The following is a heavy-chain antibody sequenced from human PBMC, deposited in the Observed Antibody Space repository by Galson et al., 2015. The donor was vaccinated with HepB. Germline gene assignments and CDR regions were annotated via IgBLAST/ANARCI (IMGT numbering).Heavy chain of an antibody. CDR3: ARWRDSTTYALQY. Sequence: SLRLSCAASGFTVSDIYMNWVRQAPGKGLEWVSVVYSGGHTFYADSVKGRFNISRDNSRNTLYLQMNNLGAEDTAEYYCARWRDSTTYALQYWGQGTLVTVSS. CDR2: VYSGGHT. V-gene: IGHV3-53*01. J-gene: IGHJ4*02. D-gene: IGHD1-26*01. CDR1: GFTVSDIY.